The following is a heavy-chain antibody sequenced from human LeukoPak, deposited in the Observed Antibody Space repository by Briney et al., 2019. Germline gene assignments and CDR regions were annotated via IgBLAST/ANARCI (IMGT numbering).Heavy chain of an antibody. CDR1: GFTFSSYW. D-gene: IGHD1-26*01. J-gene: IGHJ6*03. CDR2: IKQDGSEK. Sequence: PGGSLRLSCAASGFTFSSYWMSWVRQAPGKGLECVANIKQDGSEKYYVDSVKGRFTISRDNAKNSLYLQMNSLRAEDTAVYYCARVPEWELGYYYMDVWGKGTTVTVSS. V-gene: IGHV3-7*01. CDR3: ARVPEWELGYYYMDV.